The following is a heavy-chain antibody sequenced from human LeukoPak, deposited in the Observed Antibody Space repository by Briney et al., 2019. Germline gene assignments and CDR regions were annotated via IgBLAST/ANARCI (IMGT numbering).Heavy chain of an antibody. CDR1: GYTFTGYY. V-gene: IGHV1-18*04. CDR3: ARTEVYYDSSGPTGADAFDI. J-gene: IGHJ3*02. CDR2: ISAYNGNT. Sequence: ASVKVSCKASGYTFTGYYMHWVRQAPGQGLEWMGWISAYNGNTNYAQKLQGRVSMTTDTSTSTAYMELRSLRSDDTAVYYCARTEVYYDSSGPTGADAFDIWGQGTMVTVSS. D-gene: IGHD3-22*01.